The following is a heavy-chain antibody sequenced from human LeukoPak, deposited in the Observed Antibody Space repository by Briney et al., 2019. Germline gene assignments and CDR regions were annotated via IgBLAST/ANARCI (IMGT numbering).Heavy chain of an antibody. Sequence: SETLSLTCTVSGGSISSYYWSWIRQPAGKGLEWIGRIYTSGSTNYNPSLKSRVTMSVDTSKNQFSLKLSSVTAADTAVYYCVRERIVATIGSGGNYFYYYMDVWGKGTRVTVSS. V-gene: IGHV4-4*07. CDR3: VRERIVATIGSGGNYFYYYMDV. CDR1: GGSISSYY. CDR2: IYTSGST. J-gene: IGHJ6*03. D-gene: IGHD5-12*01.